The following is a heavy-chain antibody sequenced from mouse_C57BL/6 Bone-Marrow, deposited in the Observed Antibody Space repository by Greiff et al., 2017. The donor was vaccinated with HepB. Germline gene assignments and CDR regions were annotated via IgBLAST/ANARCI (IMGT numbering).Heavy chain of an antibody. J-gene: IGHJ3*01. D-gene: IGHD1-1*01. CDR1: GYTFTSYW. V-gene: IGHV1-53*01. CDR2: INPSNGGT. CDR3: AREYGSSSAWFAY. Sequence: VQLQQPGTELVKPGASVKLSCKASGYTFTSYWMHWVKQRPGQGLEWIGNINPSNGGTNYNEKFKSKATLTVDKSSSTAYMQLSSLTSEDYAVYYCAREYGSSSAWFAYWGQGTLVTVSA.